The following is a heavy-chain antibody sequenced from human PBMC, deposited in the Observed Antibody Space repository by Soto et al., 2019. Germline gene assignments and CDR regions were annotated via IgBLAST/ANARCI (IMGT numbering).Heavy chain of an antibody. CDR3: ARSSISYYYGMDV. CDR2: IYSGGST. CDR1: GFTVSSNY. Sequence: GGSLRLSCAASGFTVSSNYMSWVRQAPGKGLEWVSVIYSGGSTYYADSVKGRFSISRDNSKNTLYLQVNSLRAEDTAVYYCARSSISYYYGMDVWGQGTTVTVSS. V-gene: IGHV3-53*01. J-gene: IGHJ6*02.